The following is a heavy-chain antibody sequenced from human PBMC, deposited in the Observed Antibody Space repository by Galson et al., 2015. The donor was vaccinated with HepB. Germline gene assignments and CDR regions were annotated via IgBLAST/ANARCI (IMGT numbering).Heavy chain of an antibody. CDR1: GFTFNTYA. CDR3: AKGPQWELLLVDY. Sequence: SLRLSCAASGFTFNTYAMGWVRQAPGKGLEWVSGVSGSGGSTYYADSVKGRFTISRDNSKNTLYLQMNSLRAEDTAVYYCAKGPQWELLLVDYWGQGTLVTVSS. V-gene: IGHV3-23*01. D-gene: IGHD1-26*01. CDR2: VSGSGGST. J-gene: IGHJ4*02.